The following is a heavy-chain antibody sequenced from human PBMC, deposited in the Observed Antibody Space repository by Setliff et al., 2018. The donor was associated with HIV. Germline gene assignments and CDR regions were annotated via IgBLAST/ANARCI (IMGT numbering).Heavy chain of an antibody. J-gene: IGHJ3*01. CDR1: GGSSSSRSYY. Sequence: SETLSLTCTVSGGSSSSRSYYWGWIRQPPGKGLEWIGSIYSSGSTYYNPSLKSRVTISVDTSKNQFSLKLSSVTAADTAVYYCARVPYRSAWFSGGHDAFDVWGQGTMVTVSS. CDR3: ARVPYRSAWFSGGHDAFDV. CDR2: IYSSGST. V-gene: IGHV4-39*01. D-gene: IGHD6-19*01.